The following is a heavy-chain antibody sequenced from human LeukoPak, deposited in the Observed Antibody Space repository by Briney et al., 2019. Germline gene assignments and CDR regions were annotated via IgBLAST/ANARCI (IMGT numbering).Heavy chain of an antibody. CDR3: AKDLLSVVIGYYFDY. D-gene: IGHD3-22*01. Sequence: PGGSLRLSCAASGFTFSNYGMHWVRQAPGKGLEWVALISYDGSKKYYADSVKGRFTISRDSSKNTLFLQMNSLRAEDTAVYYCAKDLLSVVIGYYFDYWGQGTLVTVSS. CDR1: GFTFSNYG. V-gene: IGHV3-30*18. CDR2: ISYDGSKK. J-gene: IGHJ4*02.